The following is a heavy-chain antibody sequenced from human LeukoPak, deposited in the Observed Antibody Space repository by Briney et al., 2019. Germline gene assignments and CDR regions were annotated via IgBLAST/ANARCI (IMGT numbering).Heavy chain of an antibody. Sequence: SVKVSCKASGGTFSSYAISWVRQAPGQGLEWTGGIIPIFGTANYAQKFQGRVTITADESTSTAYMELSSLRSEDTAVYYCASMVRGVIDYWGQGTLVTVSS. D-gene: IGHD3-10*01. J-gene: IGHJ4*02. CDR2: IIPIFGTA. V-gene: IGHV1-69*13. CDR3: ASMVRGVIDY. CDR1: GGTFSSYA.